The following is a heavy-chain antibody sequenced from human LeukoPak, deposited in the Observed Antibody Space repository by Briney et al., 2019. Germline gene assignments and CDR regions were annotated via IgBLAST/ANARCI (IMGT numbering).Heavy chain of an antibody. CDR1: GFTFDDYG. Sequence: GGSLRPSCAASGFTFDDYGMTWVRQTPGKGLEWVSTINWNGGSTAYADSVKGRFTISRDNAKNSLYLQMNSLRAEDAAVYYCAKEDCSGGRCYSLHYWGQGTLVTVSS. CDR2: INWNGGST. J-gene: IGHJ4*02. D-gene: IGHD2-15*01. V-gene: IGHV3-20*04. CDR3: AKEDCSGGRCYSLHY.